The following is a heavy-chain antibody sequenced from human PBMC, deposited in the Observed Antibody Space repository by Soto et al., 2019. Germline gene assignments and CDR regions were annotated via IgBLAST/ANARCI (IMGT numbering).Heavy chain of an antibody. CDR1: DFSVGSSY. CDR2: MSRTGDNT. Sequence: TGGSLRLSCAASDFSVGSSYLSWVRQAPGKGLEWVSSMSRTGDNTYYADSVKGRFTISRDNSKNTLYLQTNSLRAEDTAIYYCAKDQSNSNPLYYFDFWGPGALVTVSS. CDR3: AKDQSNSNPLYYFDF. J-gene: IGHJ4*02. D-gene: IGHD3-22*01. V-gene: IGHV3-23*01.